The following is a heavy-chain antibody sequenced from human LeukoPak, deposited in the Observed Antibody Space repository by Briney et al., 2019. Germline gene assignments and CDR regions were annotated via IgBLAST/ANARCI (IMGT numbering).Heavy chain of an antibody. D-gene: IGHD2-15*01. CDR3: AREGNGLLSKDLDY. J-gene: IGHJ4*02. CDR2: INPHSGGT. CDR1: GYTFTDYY. Sequence: ASVKVSCKASGYTFTDYYIHWVRQAPGQGLEWMGYINPHSGGTSSPQKFQGRVTMTTDASISTAYMELSRLTSDDTAVYYCAREGNGLLSKDLDYWGQGTPVTVSS. V-gene: IGHV1-2*02.